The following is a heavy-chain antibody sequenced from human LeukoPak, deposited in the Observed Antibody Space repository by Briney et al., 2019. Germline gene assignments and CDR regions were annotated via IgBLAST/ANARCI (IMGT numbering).Heavy chain of an antibody. V-gene: IGHV3-30*02. CDR2: IRYDGSNK. CDR3: AKDRNPYYYDSSGYWDY. D-gene: IGHD3-22*01. J-gene: IGHJ4*02. Sequence: PGGSLRLSCAASGLTFSSYWMHWVRQAPGKGLEWVAFIRYDGSNKYYANSVKGRFTISRDNSKNTLYLQMNSLRAEDTAVYYCAKDRNPYYYDSSGYWDYWGQGTLVTVSS. CDR1: GLTFSSYW.